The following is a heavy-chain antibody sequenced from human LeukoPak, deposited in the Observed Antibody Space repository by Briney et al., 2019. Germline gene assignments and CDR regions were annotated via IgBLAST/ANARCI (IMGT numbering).Heavy chain of an antibody. D-gene: IGHD3-10*01. V-gene: IGHV4-4*07. Sequence: PSETLSLTCTVFGGSISSYYWSWIRQPAGKGLEWLGRMYTSGSTNYYPSLKSRVTMSGDTSKNQFSLKLSSVTAADTAVYYCTTDTGYYFGSGNYLYYFDYCGQGTLVTVSS. CDR1: GGSISSYY. CDR2: MYTSGST. J-gene: IGHJ4*02. CDR3: TTDTGYYFGSGNYLYYFDY.